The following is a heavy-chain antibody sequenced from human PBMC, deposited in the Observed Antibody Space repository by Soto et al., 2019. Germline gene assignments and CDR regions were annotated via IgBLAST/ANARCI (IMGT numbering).Heavy chain of an antibody. V-gene: IGHV3-21*01. CDR1: GFSFSTYS. Sequence: GGSVRLSCAASGFSFSTYSMNWVRQAPGKGLEWVSSISSRGDTYYADSVKGRFTISRDNAKNSVSLQMDSLRAEDAAVYYCAREETAWPLAYGLDVWGQGTTVTVSS. J-gene: IGHJ6*02. D-gene: IGHD2-21*02. CDR3: AREETAWPLAYGLDV. CDR2: ISSRGDT.